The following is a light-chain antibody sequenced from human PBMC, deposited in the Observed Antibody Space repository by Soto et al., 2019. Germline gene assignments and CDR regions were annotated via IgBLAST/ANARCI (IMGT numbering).Light chain of an antibody. V-gene: IGKV1-5*03. J-gene: IGKJ1*01. Sequence: DRERATPPSRLCPSVGDSDTVSCQASQSISSWLAWYQQKPGKAPKLLIYKASTLKSGVPSRFSGSGSGTEFTLTISSLQPDDFATYYCQHYNSYSEAFGQGTKVDIK. CDR2: KAS. CDR1: QSISSW. CDR3: QHYNSYSEA.